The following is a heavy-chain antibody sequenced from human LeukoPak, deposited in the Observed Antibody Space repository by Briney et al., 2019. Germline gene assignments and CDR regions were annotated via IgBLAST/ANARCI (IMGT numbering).Heavy chain of an antibody. J-gene: IGHJ4*02. D-gene: IGHD2-2*01. V-gene: IGHV3-23*01. CDR3: AKSDIVVVPAARGFDY. CDR1: GFTFSSYG. CDR2: ISGSGGST. Sequence: GGSLRLSCAASGFTFSSYGMSWVRQAPGKGLEWVSAISGSGGSTYYADSVKGRFTISGDNFKNTLYLQMNSLRAEDTAVYYCAKSDIVVVPAARGFDYWGQGTLVTVSS.